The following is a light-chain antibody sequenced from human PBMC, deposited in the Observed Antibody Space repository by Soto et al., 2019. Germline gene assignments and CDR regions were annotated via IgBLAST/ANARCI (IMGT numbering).Light chain of an antibody. Sequence: SYELTQPPSVSVSPGQTASITCSGDKLGDKYACWYQQKPGQSPVLVIYQDSKRPSGIPERFSGSNSGNTATLTISGTQAMDEADYYCQAWDSSTPYVFGTGTTLTVL. V-gene: IGLV3-1*01. J-gene: IGLJ1*01. CDR1: KLGDKY. CDR3: QAWDSSTPYV. CDR2: QDS.